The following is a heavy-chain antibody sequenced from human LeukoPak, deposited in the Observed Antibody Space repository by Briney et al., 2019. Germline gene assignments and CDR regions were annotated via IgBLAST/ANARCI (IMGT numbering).Heavy chain of an antibody. CDR1: GFTFRSYG. J-gene: IGHJ4*02. CDR2: IRYDGSNK. V-gene: IGHV3-30*02. CDR3: AKDSQGYCSSTSCYMGEYDY. D-gene: IGHD2-2*02. Sequence: GGSLRLSCAASGFTFRSYGRHWVRQAPGKGLEWVAFIRYDGSNKYYADSVKGRFTISRDNSKNTLYLQMNSLRAEDTAVYYCAKDSQGYCSSTSCYMGEYDYWGQGTLVTVSS.